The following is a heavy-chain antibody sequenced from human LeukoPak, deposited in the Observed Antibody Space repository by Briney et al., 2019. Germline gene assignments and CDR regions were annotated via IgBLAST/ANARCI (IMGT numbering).Heavy chain of an antibody. CDR1: GFTFSSYN. Sequence: PGGSLRLSCVASGFTFSSYNMNWVRLAPGKGLEWVSSISRSNIYKYYADSVKGRFTISRDNAKNSLYLQMNSLRAEDTAVYYCANSRYDSSGYYGIIGYWGQGTLVTVSS. J-gene: IGHJ4*02. D-gene: IGHD3-22*01. CDR3: ANSRYDSSGYYGIIGY. V-gene: IGHV3-21*01. CDR2: ISRSNIYK.